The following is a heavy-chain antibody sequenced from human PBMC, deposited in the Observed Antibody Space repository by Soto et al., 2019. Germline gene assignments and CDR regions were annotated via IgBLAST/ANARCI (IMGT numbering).Heavy chain of an antibody. V-gene: IGHV3-11*05. D-gene: IGHD5-12*01. CDR2: ISSSSSYT. CDR1: GFTFSDYY. CDR3: ATDTSRINGYDY. J-gene: IGHJ4*02. Sequence: PGGSLRLSCAASGFTFSDYYMSWIRQAPGKGLEWVSYISSSSSYTNYADSVKGRFTISRDNAKNSLYLQMNSLRAEDTAVYYCATDTSRINGYDYWGPGTLVTLSS.